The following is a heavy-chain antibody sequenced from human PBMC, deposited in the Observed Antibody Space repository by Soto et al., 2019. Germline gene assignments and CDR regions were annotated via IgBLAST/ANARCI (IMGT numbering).Heavy chain of an antibody. V-gene: IGHV3-7*05. CDR1: GFTLGNYW. D-gene: IGHD3-22*01. Sequence: EVQLVESGGGLVQPGGPLSLPCAASGFTLGNYWRPWFRQAQGKGLEWVANIKPDGSDKYYVDSVKGRFTISRDNAKNSLYLQMNSLRAEDTAVYYCARNYYYNTSGWVYGVQGTLVTVSS. CDR3: ARNYYYNTSGWVY. CDR2: IKPDGSDK. J-gene: IGHJ4*02.